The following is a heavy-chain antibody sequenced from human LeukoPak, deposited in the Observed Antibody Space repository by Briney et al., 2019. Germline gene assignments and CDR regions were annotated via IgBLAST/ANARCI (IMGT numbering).Heavy chain of an antibody. Sequence: ASVKVSCKASGYTFTSYSISWVRQAPGQGLEWMGWISAYNGNTNYAQKLQGRVTMTTDTSTSTAYMELRSLRSDDTAVYYCARPRSIAAAGTSAFDIWGQGTMVTVSS. CDR2: ISAYNGNT. V-gene: IGHV1-18*01. CDR3: ARPRSIAAAGTSAFDI. J-gene: IGHJ3*02. D-gene: IGHD6-13*01. CDR1: GYTFTSYS.